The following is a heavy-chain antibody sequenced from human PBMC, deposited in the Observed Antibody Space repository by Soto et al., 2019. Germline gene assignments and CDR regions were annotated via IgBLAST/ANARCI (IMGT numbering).Heavy chain of an antibody. CDR2: INHSGST. CDR1: GGSFSGYY. D-gene: IGHD5-12*01. Sequence: PSETLSLTCAVYGGSFSGYYWSWIRQPPGKGLEWIGEINHSGSTNYNPSLKSRVTISVDTSKNRFSLKLSSVTAADTAVYYCARGLNIVATITYYFDYWGKGTLVTVPS. V-gene: IGHV4-34*01. J-gene: IGHJ4*02. CDR3: ARGLNIVATITYYFDY.